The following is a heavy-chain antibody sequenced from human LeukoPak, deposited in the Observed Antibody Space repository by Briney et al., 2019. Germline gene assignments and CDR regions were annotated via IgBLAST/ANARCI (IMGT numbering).Heavy chain of an antibody. V-gene: IGHV1-2*02. CDR3: ARSPSGQLDY. J-gene: IGHJ4*02. CDR1: GYTFTSYY. Sequence: GASVKASCKTSGYTFTSYYIHWVRQAPGQGLECMGWINPNSGGTNYAQKFQGRVTMTRDTSISTAYMELSSLRSDDTAAYYCARSPSGQLDYWGRGTLVTVSS. CDR2: INPNSGGT. D-gene: IGHD3-10*01.